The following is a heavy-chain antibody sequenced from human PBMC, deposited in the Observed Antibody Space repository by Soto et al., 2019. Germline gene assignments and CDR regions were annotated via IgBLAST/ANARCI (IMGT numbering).Heavy chain of an antibody. D-gene: IGHD3-3*01. Sequence: PGGSLRLSCAASGFTFSSYAMSWVRQAPGKGLEWVSAISGSGGSTYYADSVKGRFTISRDNSKNTLYLQMNSLRAEDTAVYYCAKDLTIFGVVAPDWFDPWGHGTLVTVS. CDR3: AKDLTIFGVVAPDWFDP. CDR2: ISGSGGST. V-gene: IGHV3-23*01. J-gene: IGHJ5*02. CDR1: GFTFSSYA.